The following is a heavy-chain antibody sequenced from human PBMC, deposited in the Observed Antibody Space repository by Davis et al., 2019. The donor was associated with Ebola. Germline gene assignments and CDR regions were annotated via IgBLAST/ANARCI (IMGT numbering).Heavy chain of an antibody. J-gene: IGHJ4*02. Sequence: SETLSLTCAVYGGSFSGYYWSWIRQPPGKGLEWIGEINHSGSTNFNPSLKSRVTISLDTSKNQFSLNLSSVTAADTAVYYCSRGVTDQNWGQGILVTVSS. D-gene: IGHD2-8*02. CDR2: INHSGST. CDR3: SRGVTDQN. CDR1: GGSFSGYY. V-gene: IGHV4-34*01.